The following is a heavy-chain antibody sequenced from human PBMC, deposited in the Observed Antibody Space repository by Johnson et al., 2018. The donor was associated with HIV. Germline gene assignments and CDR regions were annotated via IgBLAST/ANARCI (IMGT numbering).Heavy chain of an antibody. CDR3: AKVMSKIWDDAVDI. Sequence: VQLVESGGGLVQPGGSLRLSCAVSGFTFSSYWMSWVRQAPGKGLEWVANIKQDGSEKYYVDSVKGRFTISRDNSKNTLYLQMNSLRAEDTAVYYCAKVMSKIWDDAVDIWGQGTMVTVSS. CDR2: IKQDGSEK. CDR1: GFTFSSYW. D-gene: IGHD3-16*01. J-gene: IGHJ3*02. V-gene: IGHV3-7*03.